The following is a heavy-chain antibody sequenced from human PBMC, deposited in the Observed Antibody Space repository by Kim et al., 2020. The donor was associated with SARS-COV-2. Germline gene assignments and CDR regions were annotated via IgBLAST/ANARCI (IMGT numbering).Heavy chain of an antibody. CDR3: ARTNGGYGGAEDFDY. V-gene: IGHV3-48*03. J-gene: IGHJ4*02. CDR1: GFTFNSLQ. Sequence: GGSLRLSCAASGFTFNSLQMNWVRQAPGKGLEWLSYTSSSGDTTLYADSVKGRFTISRDNAKKSLYLQMNSLRAEDTGVYYCARTNGGYGGAEDFDYWGQGTMVTVSS. D-gene: IGHD5-12*01. CDR2: TSSSGDTT.